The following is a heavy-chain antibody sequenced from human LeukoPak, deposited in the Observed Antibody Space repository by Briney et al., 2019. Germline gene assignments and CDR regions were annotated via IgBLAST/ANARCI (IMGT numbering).Heavy chain of an antibody. J-gene: IGHJ4*02. CDR2: IIPIFDMA. D-gene: IGHD4-23*01. CDR3: ARGDYGANSALFDS. CDR1: GGTFTSYA. V-gene: IGHV1-69*04. Sequence: GASVKVSCKASGGTFTSYAFSWVRQAPGQGLEWMGRIIPIFDMANYAQKFQGRVTITADKSTSTAYMELSSLRSEDTAEFYCARGDYGANSALFDSWGQGTLVTVSS.